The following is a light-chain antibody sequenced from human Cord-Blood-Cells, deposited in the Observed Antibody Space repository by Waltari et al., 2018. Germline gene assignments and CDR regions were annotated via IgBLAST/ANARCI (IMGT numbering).Light chain of an antibody. V-gene: IGLV3-21*03. J-gene: IGLJ2*01. CDR3: QVWDSSSDHPV. CDR1: NIRSNS. CDR2: DDS. Sequence: SYVLPQPPSVSVAPGTSARITCGANNIRSNSVHLYQQKPGQAPVLVVYDDSDRPSGIPERFSGSNSGNTATLTISRVEAGDEADYYCQVWDSSSDHPVFGGGTKLTVL.